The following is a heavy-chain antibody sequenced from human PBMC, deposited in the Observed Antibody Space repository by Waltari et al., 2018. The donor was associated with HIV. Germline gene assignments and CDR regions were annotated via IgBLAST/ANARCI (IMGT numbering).Heavy chain of an antibody. V-gene: IGHV3-74*01. CDR1: GFTLSSYW. CDR3: SKDFGGASDY. CDR2: MNPDGRWI. J-gene: IGHJ4*02. D-gene: IGHD2-21*01. Sequence: EVQVVESGGGLVQPGGSRTLSCAASGFTLSSYWLHWVRQAPGQGLVWVSRMNPDGRWIDYAYSVKGRFTISRDNAKNTLDLQMNSLRAEDKAIYYCSKDFGGASDYWGQGTLVTVSS.